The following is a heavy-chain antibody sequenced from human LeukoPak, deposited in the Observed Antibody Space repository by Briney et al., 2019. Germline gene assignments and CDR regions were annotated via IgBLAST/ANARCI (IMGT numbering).Heavy chain of an antibody. D-gene: IGHD1-7*01. CDR1: GGSVSSYY. J-gene: IGHJ6*03. CDR2: TYYSGST. V-gene: IGHV4-59*02. Sequence: PSETLSLTCTVSGGSVSSYYWSWIRQPPGKGLEWIGYTYYSGSTNYNPPLKSRVTISVDTSKNQFSLKLSSVTAADTAVYYCARNSDYYYMDVWGKGTTVTVSS. CDR3: ARNSDYYYMDV.